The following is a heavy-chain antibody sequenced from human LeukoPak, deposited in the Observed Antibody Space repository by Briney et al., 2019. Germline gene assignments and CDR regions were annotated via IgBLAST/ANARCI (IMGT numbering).Heavy chain of an antibody. J-gene: IGHJ4*02. CDR3: ARRVDTDMVLDY. CDR1: GFTFDDYG. V-gene: IGHV3-20*03. D-gene: IGHD5-18*01. CDR2: INCNGGST. Sequence: GGSLRLSSAAPGFTFDDYGLSWVRQAPGKGLEWVSGINCNGGSTGYADSIKGRFTISRDNAKNSLYLQMNSLRAEDTALYYCARRVDTDMVLDYWGQGTLVTVSS.